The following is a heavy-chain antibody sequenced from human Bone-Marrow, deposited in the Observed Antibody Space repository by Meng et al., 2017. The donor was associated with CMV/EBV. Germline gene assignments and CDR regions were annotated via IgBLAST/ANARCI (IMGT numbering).Heavy chain of an antibody. Sequence: GGSLRLSCAPSGFTFSSYSMNWVRQAPEKGLEWVPSISSSSSYKYYADSVEGRFTISRNNSKNSLYLQMNRLRAEDTAVYNCASTGKVTTTPAGGAVWGQGTTVTVSS. CDR1: GFTFSSYS. D-gene: IGHD4-11*01. CDR2: ISSSSSYK. V-gene: IGHV3-21*01. CDR3: ASTGKVTTTPAGGAV. J-gene: IGHJ6*02.